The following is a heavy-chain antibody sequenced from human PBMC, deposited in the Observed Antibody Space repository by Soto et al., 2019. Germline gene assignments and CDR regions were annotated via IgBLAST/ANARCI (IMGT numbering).Heavy chain of an antibody. CDR2: INHSGST. CDR1: GGSFSGYY. D-gene: IGHD3-10*01. J-gene: IGHJ5*02. V-gene: IGHV4-34*01. CDR3: GRHSGIYYRMYTCFHP. Sequence: SETLSLTCAVYGGSFSGYYWSWIRQPPGKGLEWIGEINHSGSTNYNPSLKCRVTISVDTSKNQFSLKLSSVTAADTAVFYCGRHSGIYYRMYTCFHPWGQGTLVTVPQ.